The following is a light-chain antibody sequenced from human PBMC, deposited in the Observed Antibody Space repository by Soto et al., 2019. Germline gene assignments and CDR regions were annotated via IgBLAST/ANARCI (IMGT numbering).Light chain of an antibody. CDR1: QSVTSTY. CDR2: GAS. J-gene: IGKJ1*01. Sequence: DIVLTQSPGTLSLSSGERATLSCRSSQSVTSTYLAWYQQKPGQAPSLLIYGASSSAAGVPDRFSGSGSGTDFTLTISILEHEDFAVYYCHQFGISPWTFCQGTKVEIK. CDR3: HQFGISPWT. V-gene: IGKV3-20*01.